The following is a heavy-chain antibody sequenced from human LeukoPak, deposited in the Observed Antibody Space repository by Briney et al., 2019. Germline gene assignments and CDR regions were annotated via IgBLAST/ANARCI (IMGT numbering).Heavy chain of an antibody. CDR2: ISGSGGST. CDR3: AKDKTIQLWSIFDY. J-gene: IGHJ4*02. V-gene: IGHV3-23*01. D-gene: IGHD5-18*01. Sequence: GGSLRLSCAASGFTFSSYEMNWVRQAPGKGLEWVSAISGSGGSTYYADSVKGRFTISRDNSKNTLYLQMNSLRAEDTAVYYCAKDKTIQLWSIFDYWGQGTLVTVSS. CDR1: GFTFSSYE.